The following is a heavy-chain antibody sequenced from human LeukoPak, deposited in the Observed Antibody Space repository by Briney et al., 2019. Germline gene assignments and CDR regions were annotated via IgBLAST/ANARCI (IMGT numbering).Heavy chain of an antibody. CDR3: AREGGGSYYDSSGYSSRNWFDP. CDR2: IIPILGIA. V-gene: IGHV1-69*04. Sequence: GASVKVSCKASGGTFSSYAISWVRQAPGQGLEWMGRIIPILGIANYAQKFQGRVTITADKSTSTAYMELSRLRSEDTAVYYSAREGGGSYYDSSGYSSRNWFDPWGQGTLVTVSS. D-gene: IGHD3-22*01. J-gene: IGHJ5*02. CDR1: GGTFSSYA.